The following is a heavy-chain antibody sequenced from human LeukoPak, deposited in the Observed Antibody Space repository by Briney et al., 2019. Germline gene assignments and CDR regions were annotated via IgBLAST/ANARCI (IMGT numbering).Heavy chain of an antibody. CDR2: INDRGHT. CDR1: GGFFSGYH. CDR3: ARDPTTVVTTPYYFDF. D-gene: IGHD4-23*01. Sequence: SETLSLTCAVHGGFFSGYHWNWIRQFPGKGLEWTGEINDRGHTNYNPSLESRVTISVDTSKKQFSLKLSSVAAADTAVYYCARDPTTVVTTPYYFDFWGQGTLVTVSS. V-gene: IGHV4-34*01. J-gene: IGHJ4*02.